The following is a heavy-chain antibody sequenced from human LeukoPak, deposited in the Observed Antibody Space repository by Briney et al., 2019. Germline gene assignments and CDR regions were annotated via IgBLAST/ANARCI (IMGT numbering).Heavy chain of an antibody. CDR3: ARESSEGFDP. D-gene: IGHD2-2*01. Sequence: GASVKVSCKASGYTFTANYIHWVRQAPGQGLEWMGWITTGSGGTNYAQKFQGRVTMTRDTSITTAYMELSGLTFDDTALYYCARESSEGFDPWGQGTLVTVSS. V-gene: IGHV1-2*02. CDR2: ITTGSGGT. J-gene: IGHJ5*02. CDR1: GYTFTANY.